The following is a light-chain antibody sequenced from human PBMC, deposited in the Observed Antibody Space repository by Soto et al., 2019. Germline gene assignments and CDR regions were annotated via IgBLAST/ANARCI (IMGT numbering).Light chain of an antibody. CDR1: QSVSRSY. CDR2: DAS. CDR3: QQSGSSPIT. Sequence: EIVLAQSQATLSLSPGDRATLSCGASQSVSRSYLAWYQQKPGLAPRLIIYDASTRATGIPDRFSGSGSGTDFTLTISRLEPEDFAVYYCQQSGSSPITFGQGTRLEIK. V-gene: IGKV3D-20*01. J-gene: IGKJ5*01.